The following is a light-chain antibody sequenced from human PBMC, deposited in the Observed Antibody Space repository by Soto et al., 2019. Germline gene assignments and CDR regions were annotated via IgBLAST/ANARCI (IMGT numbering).Light chain of an antibody. CDR1: SSDVGSYNR. V-gene: IGLV2-18*01. CDR3: SLYISASTYV. Sequence: QSVLTQPPSVSGSPGQSVTISCTGTSSDVGSYNRVSWYQQPPGTAPKLMIYEVSNRPSGVPDRFSGSKSDNTASLTISGLQAEDEADYYCSLYISASTYVFGTGTKVTVL. CDR2: EVS. J-gene: IGLJ1*01.